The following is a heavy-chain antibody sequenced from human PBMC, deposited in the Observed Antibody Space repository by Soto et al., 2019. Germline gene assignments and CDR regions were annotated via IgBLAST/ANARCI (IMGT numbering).Heavy chain of an antibody. CDR3: ARDRCPPTSCSYYYYYYGMDV. V-gene: IGHV3-30*03. CDR1: GFTFSSYG. J-gene: IGHJ6*02. D-gene: IGHD2-2*01. CDR2: ISYDGSNK. Sequence: GGSLRLSCAASGFTFSSYGMHWVRQAPGKGLEWVAVISYDGSNKYYADSVKGRFTISRDNSKNTLYLQMNSLRAEDTAVYYCARDRCPPTSCSYYYYYYGMDVWGQGTTVTVSS.